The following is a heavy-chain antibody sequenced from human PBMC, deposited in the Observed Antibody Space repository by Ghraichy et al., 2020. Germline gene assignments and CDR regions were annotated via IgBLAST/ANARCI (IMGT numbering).Heavy chain of an antibody. Sequence: VKVSCKASGYTFTSYGISWVRQAPGQGLEWMGWISAYNGNTNYAQKLQGRVTMTTDTSTSTAYMELRSLRSDDTAVYYCARDASIAAPYNWFDPWGQGTLVTVSS. D-gene: IGHD6-25*01. V-gene: IGHV1-18*01. CDR2: ISAYNGNT. CDR3: ARDASIAAPYNWFDP. J-gene: IGHJ5*02. CDR1: GYTFTSYG.